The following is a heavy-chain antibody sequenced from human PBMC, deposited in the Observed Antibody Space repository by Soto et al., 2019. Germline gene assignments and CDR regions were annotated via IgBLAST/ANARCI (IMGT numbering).Heavy chain of an antibody. CDR1: GGSISSYY. V-gene: IGHV4-4*07. CDR2: IYTSGST. J-gene: IGHJ5*02. D-gene: IGHD6-19*01. Sequence: PSETLSLTCTVSGGSISSYYWSWIRQPAGKGLEWIGRIYTSGSTNYNPSLKSRVTMSVDTSKNQFSLKLSSVTAADTAVYYCARDRSLRQWLVPRGWVDPWGQGTLVTVSS. CDR3: ARDRSLRQWLVPRGWVDP.